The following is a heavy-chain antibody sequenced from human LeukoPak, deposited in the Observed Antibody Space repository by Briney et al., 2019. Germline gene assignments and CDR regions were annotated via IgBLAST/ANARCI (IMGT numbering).Heavy chain of an antibody. CDR3: AKEIYQAVAGTSHFDY. Sequence: PGGSLRLSCAASGFTFDDYAMHWVRQAPGKGLEWVSGISWNSGSIGYADSVKGRFTISRDNAKNSLYLQMNSLRAEDTALYYCAKEIYQAVAGTSHFDYWGQGTLVTVSS. J-gene: IGHJ4*02. CDR2: ISWNSGSI. V-gene: IGHV3-9*01. CDR1: GFTFDDYA. D-gene: IGHD6-19*01.